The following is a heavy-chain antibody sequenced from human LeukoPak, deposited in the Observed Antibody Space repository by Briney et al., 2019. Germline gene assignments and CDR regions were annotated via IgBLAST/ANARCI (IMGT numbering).Heavy chain of an antibody. D-gene: IGHD2-15*01. CDR2: ISAYNGNT. Sequence: ASVKVSCKAPGYTFTNYAISWVRQAPGQGLEWMGWISAYNGNTNYAQKLQGRVTMTTDTSTSTAYMELRSLRSDDTAVYYCARDRYCSGGSCYSFLFDYWGQGTLVTVSS. V-gene: IGHV1-18*01. CDR1: GYTFTNYA. CDR3: ARDRYCSGGSCYSFLFDY. J-gene: IGHJ4*02.